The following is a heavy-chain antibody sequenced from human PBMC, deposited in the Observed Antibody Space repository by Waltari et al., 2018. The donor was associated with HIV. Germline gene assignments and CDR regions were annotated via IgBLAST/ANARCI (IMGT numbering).Heavy chain of an antibody. CDR1: GFTFSSYG. Sequence: EVQLVESGGGLVQPGGSLRLSCAASGFTFSSYGMNWVRPAPGKGLEWVSYISISSSSIYYADSVKGRFTISRDNAKNSLYLQMNSLRAEDTAVYYCARRKMSGSYYAFDYWGQGTLVTVSS. CDR2: ISISSSSI. D-gene: IGHD1-26*01. J-gene: IGHJ4*02. CDR3: ARRKMSGSYYAFDY. V-gene: IGHV3-48*01.